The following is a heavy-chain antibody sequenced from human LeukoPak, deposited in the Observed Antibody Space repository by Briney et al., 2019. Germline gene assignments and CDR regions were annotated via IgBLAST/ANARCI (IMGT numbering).Heavy chain of an antibody. J-gene: IGHJ6*03. CDR2: IYPGDSDT. D-gene: IGHD6-6*01. Sequence: GESLKISCKGSGYSFTSYWIGWVRQMPGKGLEWMGIIYPGDSDTRYSPSFQGQVTISADKSISTAYLQWSSLKASDPAMYYCARHVAARPHYYYYMDVWGKGTTVTVSS. V-gene: IGHV5-51*01. CDR1: GYSFTSYW. CDR3: ARHVAARPHYYYYMDV.